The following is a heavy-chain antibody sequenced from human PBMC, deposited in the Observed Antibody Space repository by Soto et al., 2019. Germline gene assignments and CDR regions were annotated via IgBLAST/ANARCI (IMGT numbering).Heavy chain of an antibody. CDR1: GGSINSYY. V-gene: IGHV4-59*01. CDR2: IHYSGST. D-gene: IGHD6-6*01. J-gene: IGHJ5*02. CDR3: ARGGLAARKGRWFDP. Sequence: QVQLQESGPGLVKPSEPLSLTCTVSGGSINSYYWGWIRQPPGKGLEWIGYIHYSGSTNYNPSLKSRVTISVDTPKNQFSLKVNSMTAADTAVYYCARGGLAARKGRWFDPWGQGTLVTVSS.